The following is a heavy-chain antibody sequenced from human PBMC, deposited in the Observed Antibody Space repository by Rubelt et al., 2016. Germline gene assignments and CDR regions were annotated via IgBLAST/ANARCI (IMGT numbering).Heavy chain of an antibody. CDR3: ARVGLNSSGWYP. V-gene: IGHV3-30*04. CDR2: FSSDGSNK. Sequence: VQLVESGGSVVQPGGSLRLSCSASGFTFSGSAMHWVRQAPGKGLEWVAVFSSDGSNKSYAASVKGRCTLSRDNSKNTLYLQMNRLRAEDTAVYYCARVGLNSSGWYPWGQGTLVTVSS. J-gene: IGHJ5*02. CDR1: GFTFSGSA. D-gene: IGHD6-19*01.